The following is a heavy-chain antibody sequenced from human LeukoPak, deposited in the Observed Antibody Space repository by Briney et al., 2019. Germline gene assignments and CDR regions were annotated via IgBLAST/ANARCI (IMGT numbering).Heavy chain of an antibody. V-gene: IGHV1-3*01. Sequence: ASVKVSCKPSGYTFTNNAVHWVRQAPGQRLEFVGWINVGSGDTQYSQKFQGRVTITRDASASTAYMELSSLRSEDTAVYYCANPRYDSSGYYYVDWGQGTLVTVSS. CDR2: INVGSGDT. D-gene: IGHD3-22*01. J-gene: IGHJ4*02. CDR3: ANPRYDSSGYYYVD. CDR1: GYTFTNNA.